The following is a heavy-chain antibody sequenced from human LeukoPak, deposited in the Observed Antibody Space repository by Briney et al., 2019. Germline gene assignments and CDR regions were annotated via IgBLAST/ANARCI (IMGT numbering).Heavy chain of an antibody. J-gene: IGHJ4*02. CDR1: GYTFTSYG. Sequence: EASVKVSCKASGYTFTSYGISWVRQAPGQGVEWMGWISAYNGNTNYAQKLQGRVTMTTDTSTSTAYMELRSLRSDDTAVYYCARDGGTTVTTPTDYWGQGTLVTVSS. CDR2: ISAYNGNT. CDR3: ARDGGTTVTTPTDY. D-gene: IGHD4-17*01. V-gene: IGHV1-18*01.